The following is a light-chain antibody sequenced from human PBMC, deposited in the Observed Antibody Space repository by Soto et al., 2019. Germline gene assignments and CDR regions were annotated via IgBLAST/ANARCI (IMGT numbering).Light chain of an antibody. CDR1: SSSIERNT. V-gene: IGLV1-44*01. Sequence: QSVLTQPPSASGTPGQRVTISCSGDSSSIERNTVSWYQQLPGMAPKLLIYLNSRRPSGVPDRFSGPKSGNTASLTISGLQAEDEADYYCCSYAGSYIYVFGTGTKVTVL. CDR3: CSYAGSYIYV. J-gene: IGLJ1*01. CDR2: LNS.